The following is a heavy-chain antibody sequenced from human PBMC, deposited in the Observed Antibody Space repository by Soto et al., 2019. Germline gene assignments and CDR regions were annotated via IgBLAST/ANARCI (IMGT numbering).Heavy chain of an antibody. CDR1: GFSFSSHA. V-gene: IGHV3-30*03. CDR2: ISYHGVNK. Sequence: QVQLVESGGGVVQPGTSLRLSCAASGFSFSSHAMHWVRQAPGKGLEWVAVISYHGVNKYYADSVRGRFTISRDNSKNPGYLQLDRLGTADRGVYHCARGGWLQNPGSDYWGQGILVTVSS. D-gene: IGHD2-15*01. CDR3: ARGGWLQNPGSDY. J-gene: IGHJ4*02.